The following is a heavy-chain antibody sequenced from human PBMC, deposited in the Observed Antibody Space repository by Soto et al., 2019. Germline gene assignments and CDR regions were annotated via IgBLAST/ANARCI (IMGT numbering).Heavy chain of an antibody. Sequence: QLQLQESGPGLVKPSETLSLTCSVSGVSVSSRGYYWDWIRQPPGKGLEWIGSVAYSGSTYYNPSLKSRVTISEDRSKNAFSLKPDSMTAADTSVYYCARRRTNTDIRPPRGYYFDFWGLGILVTVSS. CDR2: VAYSGST. CDR1: GVSVSSRGYY. D-gene: IGHD3-10*01. V-gene: IGHV4-39*02. CDR3: ARRRTNTDIRPPRGYYFDF. J-gene: IGHJ4*02.